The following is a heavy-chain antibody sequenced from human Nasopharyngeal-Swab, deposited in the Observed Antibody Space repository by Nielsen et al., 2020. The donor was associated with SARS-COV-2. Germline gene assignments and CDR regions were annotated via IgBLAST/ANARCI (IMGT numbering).Heavy chain of an antibody. CDR2: IWYDGSNK. J-gene: IGHJ4*02. D-gene: IGHD5-18*01. Sequence: WIRQPPGKGLEWVAVIWYDGSNKYYADSVKGRFTISRDSSKNTLYLQMNNLRAEDTAVYYCARVPGDTAMASDYWGQGTLVTVSS. CDR3: ARVPGDTAMASDY. V-gene: IGHV3-33*01.